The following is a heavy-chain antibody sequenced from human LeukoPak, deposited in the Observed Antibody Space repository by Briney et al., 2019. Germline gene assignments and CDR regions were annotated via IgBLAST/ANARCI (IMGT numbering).Heavy chain of an antibody. CDR2: IHNTGST. CDR1: GGSVTGYS. Sequence: SQTLSLTCSVSGGSVTGYSWSWVRQPPGKGLEWLGYIHNTGSTNYNPSLKSGISISVDTSKNQFSLKMSSVTASDTAVYYCAGGYTTYWAFDYWGQGALVIVSS. V-gene: IGHV4-4*09. J-gene: IGHJ4*02. D-gene: IGHD6-25*01. CDR3: AGGYTTYWAFDY.